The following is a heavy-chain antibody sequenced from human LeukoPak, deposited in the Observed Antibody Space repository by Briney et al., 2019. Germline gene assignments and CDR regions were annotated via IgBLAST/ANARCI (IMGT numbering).Heavy chain of an antibody. CDR2: IKSASGGA. J-gene: IGHJ4*02. V-gene: IGHV1-2*02. Sequence: ASVKVSCKASGYTFTDYYMHWVRQAPAQGLEWMGWIKSASGGAYYAQRFQGRVSMTRDTSISTAYMELTSLRSDDTAVYYCARDAKYYFDTNGFYAILFDYWGQGTLVTVSS. CDR3: ARDAKYYFDTNGFYAILFDY. D-gene: IGHD3-22*01. CDR1: GYTFTDYY.